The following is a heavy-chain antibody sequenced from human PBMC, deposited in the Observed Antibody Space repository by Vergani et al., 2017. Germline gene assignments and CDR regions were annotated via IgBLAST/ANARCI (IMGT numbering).Heavy chain of an antibody. J-gene: IGHJ4*02. Sequence: QVQLVQSGAEVKKPGASVKVSCKASGYTFTSYYMHWVRQAPGQGLEWMGIINPSGGSTRYAKKFQGRVTMTRDTSTSTVYMAMSSLGSEDTAVYYCAGGGYNSVYWGQGTLVTVSS. CDR3: AGGGYNSVY. CDR2: INPSGGST. CDR1: GYTFTSYY. V-gene: IGHV1-46*01. D-gene: IGHD5-24*01.